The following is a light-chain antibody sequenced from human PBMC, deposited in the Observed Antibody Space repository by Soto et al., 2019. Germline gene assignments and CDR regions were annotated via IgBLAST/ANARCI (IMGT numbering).Light chain of an antibody. CDR2: EVA. CDR3: SSYTTNITPVV. J-gene: IGLJ2*01. Sequence: QSALTPPASVSGSPGQWITISCTGTSGDSGGYNYVSWYQQHPGKAPKLLISEVANRPSGVSNRFSGSKSGNTASLTISGLQAEDEADYYCSSYTTNITPVVFGGGTKVTVL. V-gene: IGLV2-14*01. CDR1: SGDSGGYNY.